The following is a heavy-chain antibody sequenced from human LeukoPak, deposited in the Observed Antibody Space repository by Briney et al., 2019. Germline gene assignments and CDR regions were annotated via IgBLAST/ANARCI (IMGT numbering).Heavy chain of an antibody. J-gene: IGHJ4*02. V-gene: IGHV3-74*01. D-gene: IGHD6-6*01. CDR2: INSDGSST. Sequence: GGSLRLSCAPSGFTFSSYWMQWVPDAPGKGLVWVSRINSDGSSTSYADSVKGRFTISRDNAKNTLYLQMNSLRAEDTAVYYCARPGRSYSSSFDYWGQGTLVTVSS. CDR1: GFTFSSYW. CDR3: ARPGRSYSSSFDY.